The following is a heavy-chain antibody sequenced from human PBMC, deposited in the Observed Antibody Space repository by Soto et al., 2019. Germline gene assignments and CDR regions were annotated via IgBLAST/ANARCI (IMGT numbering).Heavy chain of an antibody. CDR2: ISAYNGNT. D-gene: IGHD3-10*01. V-gene: IGHV1-18*01. Sequence: ASVKVSCKASGYTFTNYGISWVRQAPGQGLEWMGWISAYNGNTKYAQKFQGRVTMTTDASTSTAYMELRSLRSDDTAVYYCARGVGSGSYYNQYNWFDPWGQGTLVTVSS. CDR1: GYTFTNYG. CDR3: ARGVGSGSYYNQYNWFDP. J-gene: IGHJ5*02.